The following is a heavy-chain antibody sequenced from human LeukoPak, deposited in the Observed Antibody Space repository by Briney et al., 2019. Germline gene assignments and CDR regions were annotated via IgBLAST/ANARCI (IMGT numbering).Heavy chain of an antibody. J-gene: IGHJ4*02. CDR1: GVTSISYG. CDR3: AKDSDDYGELRDFDY. Sequence: GGSLRLSCAASGVTSISYGIHWGRQAPGERVEGGAVISYDGSNKYYADSVKGRFTISRDNSKNTLYLQMNSLRAEDTAVYYCAKDSDDYGELRDFDYWGQGTLVTVSP. CDR2: ISYDGSNK. V-gene: IGHV3-30*18. D-gene: IGHD4-17*01.